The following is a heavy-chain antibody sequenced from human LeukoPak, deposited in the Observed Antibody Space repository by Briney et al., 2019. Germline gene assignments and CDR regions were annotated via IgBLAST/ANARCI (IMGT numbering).Heavy chain of an antibody. CDR2: VFYTGST. CDR1: GGSISTYY. CDR3: VRLDPQFDSFDV. J-gene: IGHJ3*01. Sequence: SETLSLTCIVSGGSISTYYWTWIRQPPGKGLGWIGNVFYTGSTNYNPSLQSRVTVSVDTSKNQFSLQLTSVAAADTAVYYCVRLDPQFDSFDVWGQGTLVTVSS. D-gene: IGHD6-19*01. V-gene: IGHV4-59*01.